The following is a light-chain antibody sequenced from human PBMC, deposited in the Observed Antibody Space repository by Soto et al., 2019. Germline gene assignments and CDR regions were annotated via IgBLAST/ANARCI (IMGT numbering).Light chain of an antibody. Sequence: QSVLTQPPSVSAAPGQKVTISCSGSSSNIGSNYVYWYQQLPGTAPKLLIYRNNQRPSGVPDRFSGSKSGTSASLAISGLRSEDEADYYCAAWDDSLSGFYVFGTGTKVTVL. CDR3: AAWDDSLSGFYV. CDR1: SSNIGSNY. V-gene: IGLV1-47*01. CDR2: RNN. J-gene: IGLJ1*01.